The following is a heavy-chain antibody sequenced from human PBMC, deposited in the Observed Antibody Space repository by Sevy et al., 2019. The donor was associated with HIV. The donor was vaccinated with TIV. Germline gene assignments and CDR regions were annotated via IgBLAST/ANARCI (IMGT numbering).Heavy chain of an antibody. CDR3: ARAKYYSSGTSYYMDV. V-gene: IGHV4-59*01. D-gene: IGHD3-10*01. Sequence: SETLSLTCTVSIESISSYSWSWIRQPPGKGLEWIGHVYNSGTTNYNPSLKSRVTISVDTSKNQISLKLNSVTAADTAVYYCARAKYYSSGTSYYMDVWGKGTTVTVSS. CDR2: VYNSGTT. J-gene: IGHJ6*03. CDR1: IESISSYS.